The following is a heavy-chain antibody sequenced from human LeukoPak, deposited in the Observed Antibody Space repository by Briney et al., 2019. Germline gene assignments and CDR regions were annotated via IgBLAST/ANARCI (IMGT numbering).Heavy chain of an antibody. V-gene: IGHV1-69*13. CDR3: ANSRYSGSYWDGYYYYGMDV. Sequence: SVKVSCKVSGYTLTELSMHWVRQAPGQGLEWMGGIIPIFGTANYAQKFQGRVTITADESTSTAYMELSSLRSEDTAVYYCANSRYSGSYWDGYYYYGMDVWGQGTTVTVSS. CDR1: GYTLTELS. D-gene: IGHD1-26*01. CDR2: IIPIFGTA. J-gene: IGHJ6*02.